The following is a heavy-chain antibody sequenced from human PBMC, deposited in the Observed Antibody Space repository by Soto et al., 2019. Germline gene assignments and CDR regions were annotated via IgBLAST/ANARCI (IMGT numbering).Heavy chain of an antibody. Sequence: SETLSLTCAVYGGSFSGYYWSWIRQPPCKGLEWIWEINHSGSTNYNPSLKSRVTISVDTSKNQFSLKLSSVTAADTAVYYCASVDTAMVTDWFDPWGQGTLVTVSS. CDR3: ASVDTAMVTDWFDP. CDR2: INHSGST. V-gene: IGHV4-34*01. J-gene: IGHJ5*02. CDR1: GGSFSGYY. D-gene: IGHD5-18*01.